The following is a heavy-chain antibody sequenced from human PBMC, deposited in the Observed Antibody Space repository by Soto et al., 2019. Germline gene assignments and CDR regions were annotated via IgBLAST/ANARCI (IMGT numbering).Heavy chain of an antibody. CDR1: GGSFSGYY. D-gene: IGHD3-22*01. CDR2: INHSGST. J-gene: IGHJ6*03. Sequence: SETLSLTCAVYGGSFSGYYWSWIRQPPGKGPEWIGEINHSGSTNYNPSLKSRVTISVDTSKNQFSLKLSSVTAADTAVYYCARKGNYYLYYYYYYLDVWGKGTTVTAP. V-gene: IGHV4-34*01. CDR3: ARKGNYYLYYYYYYLDV.